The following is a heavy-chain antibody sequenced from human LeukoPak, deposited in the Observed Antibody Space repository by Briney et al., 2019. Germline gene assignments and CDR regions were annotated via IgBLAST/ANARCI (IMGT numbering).Heavy chain of an antibody. CDR1: GFTSSNYW. Sequence: TGGSLRLSCAASGFTSSNYWLNWVRQAPGKGLEWVANINQDGSEKYYVDSVKGRFTISRDSAKNSLYLQINSLRAEDTAVYYCATGGYWGQGTLVTVSS. CDR2: INQDGSEK. CDR3: ATGGY. V-gene: IGHV3-7*01. J-gene: IGHJ4*02.